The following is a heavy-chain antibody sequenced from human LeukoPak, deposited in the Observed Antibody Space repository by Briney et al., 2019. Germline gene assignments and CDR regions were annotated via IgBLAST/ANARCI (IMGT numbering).Heavy chain of an antibody. CDR2: VYNGRSA. CDR3: ARDPGFGELLSVGYFDL. Sequence: SETLSLTCTVSGGSISDSYWSWVRQPPGKGLEWVGFVYNGRSANYNPSLKSRLTMSLNTSKNQFSLRLNSLTTADTAVYYCARDPGFGELLSVGYFDLWGRAILVTVS. V-gene: IGHV4-59*01. CDR1: GGSISDSY. J-gene: IGHJ2*01. D-gene: IGHD3-10*01.